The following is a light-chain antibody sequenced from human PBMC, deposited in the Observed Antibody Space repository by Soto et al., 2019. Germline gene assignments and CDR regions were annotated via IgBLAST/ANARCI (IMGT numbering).Light chain of an antibody. CDR1: QGISNY. CDR2: TTS. Sequence: DIQMTQSPSSLSASVGDRVSITCRASQGISNYLAWYQQKPGKVPKLLIYTTSTLRSGVPSRFSGSGSGTDFTLTISSLQPEDVATYYCQKYNSARPTFGPGTRVDI. J-gene: IGKJ3*01. V-gene: IGKV1-27*01. CDR3: QKYNSARPT.